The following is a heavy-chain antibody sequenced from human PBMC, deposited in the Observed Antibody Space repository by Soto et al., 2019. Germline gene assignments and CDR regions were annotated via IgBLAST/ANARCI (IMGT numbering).Heavy chain of an antibody. CDR2: INPSGGST. J-gene: IGHJ4*02. CDR1: GYTFTSYY. Sequence: GASVKVSCKASGYTFTSYYMHWVRQAPGQGLEWMGIINPSGGSTSYAQRFQGRVTMTRDTSTSTVYMELSSLRSEDTAVYYCARDITHDYYYDSSGYNGGIDYWGQGTLVTVSS. V-gene: IGHV1-46*01. D-gene: IGHD3-22*01. CDR3: ARDITHDYYYDSSGYNGGIDY.